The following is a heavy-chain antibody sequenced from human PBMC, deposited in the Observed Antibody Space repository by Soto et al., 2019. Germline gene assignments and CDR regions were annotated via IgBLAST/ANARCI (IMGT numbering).Heavy chain of an antibody. J-gene: IGHJ4*02. D-gene: IGHD4-17*01. CDR3: AKASPVTSLIDY. V-gene: IGHV3-23*01. CDR1: GFTFSSYA. CDR2: ISGSGDST. Sequence: GGSLRLSCAASGFTFSSYAMSWVRQAPGKGLEWVSAISGSGDSTYYADSVKGRFTISRDNSKNTLYLQMNSLRAEDTAVYYGAKASPVTSLIDYWGQGTLVTVSS.